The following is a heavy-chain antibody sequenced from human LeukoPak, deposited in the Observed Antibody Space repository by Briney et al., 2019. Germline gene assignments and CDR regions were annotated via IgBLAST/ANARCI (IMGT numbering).Heavy chain of an antibody. CDR3: ARDDSSGPLRGGEFDY. CDR1: GGSISSSIYY. Sequence: SETLSLTCTVSGGSISSSIYYWGWIRQPPGKGLEWIGSIYYSGSTYYNPSLKSRVTISVDTSKNQFSLKLSSVTAADTAVYYCARDDSSGPLRGGEFDYWGQGTLVTVSS. J-gene: IGHJ4*02. CDR2: IYYSGST. V-gene: IGHV4-39*07. D-gene: IGHD3-22*01.